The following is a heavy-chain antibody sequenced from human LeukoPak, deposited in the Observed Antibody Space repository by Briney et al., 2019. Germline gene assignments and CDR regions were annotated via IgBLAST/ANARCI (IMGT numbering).Heavy chain of an antibody. CDR3: ARRGRGIAVAGTPYYFDY. D-gene: IGHD6-19*01. Sequence: SETLSLTCTVSGGSISSYYWGWIRQPPGKGLEWIGSIYYSGSTYYNPSLKSRVTISVDTSRNQFSLKLSSVTAADTAVYYCARRGRGIAVAGTPYYFDYWGQGTLVTASS. CDR1: GGSISSYY. J-gene: IGHJ4*02. V-gene: IGHV4-39*01. CDR2: IYYSGST.